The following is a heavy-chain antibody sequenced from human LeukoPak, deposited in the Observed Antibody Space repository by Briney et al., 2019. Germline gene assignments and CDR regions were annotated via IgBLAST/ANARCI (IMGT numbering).Heavy chain of an antibody. Sequence: PWEPLSLTCAVYGGSFSGYYWSWFRSRQPPGKGLEWMGEIDHSGSTNYNPSRKSRLTISVDPSKSQFSLNVTCVTGAGTAVYYCARGRKNYYGSGSSDHWGQGTTVTVSS. J-gene: IGHJ4*02. CDR3: ARGRKNYYGSGSSDH. V-gene: IGHV4-34*01. CDR2: IDHSGST. D-gene: IGHD3-10*01. CDR1: GGSFSGYY.